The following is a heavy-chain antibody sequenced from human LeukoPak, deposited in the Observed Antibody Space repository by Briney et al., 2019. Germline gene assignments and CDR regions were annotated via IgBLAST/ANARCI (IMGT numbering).Heavy chain of an antibody. Sequence: ASVKVSCKASGFTFTSSAMQWVRQARGQRLEWIGWIVVGSGNTNYAQKFQERVTITRDMSTSTAYMELSSLRSEDTAVYYCAAVSTVTTYFDYWGLGTLVTVSS. J-gene: IGHJ4*02. CDR3: AAVSTVTTYFDY. CDR1: GFTFTSSA. CDR2: IVVGSGNT. V-gene: IGHV1-58*02. D-gene: IGHD4-17*01.